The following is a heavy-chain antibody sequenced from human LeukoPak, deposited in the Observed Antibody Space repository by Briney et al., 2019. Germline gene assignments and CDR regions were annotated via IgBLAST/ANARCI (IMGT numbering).Heavy chain of an antibody. CDR1: GFTFSSYA. D-gene: IGHD1-26*01. Sequence: GGSLRLSCAASGFTFSSYAMSWVRQAPGKGLEWVSGITGSGGITHYADSVKGRFTISRDNSKNTLYLQMNSLRAEDTAVYYCAKGVGATGFDYWGQGTLVTVSS. CDR3: AKGVGATGFDY. CDR2: ITGSGGIT. J-gene: IGHJ4*02. V-gene: IGHV3-23*01.